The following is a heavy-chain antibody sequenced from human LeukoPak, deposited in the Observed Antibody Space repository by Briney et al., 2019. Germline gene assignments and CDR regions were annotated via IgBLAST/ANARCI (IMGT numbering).Heavy chain of an antibody. CDR2: ISGAGIDT. V-gene: IGHV3-23*01. CDR3: ANYISVGGTGY. D-gene: IGHD6-19*01. CDR1: GFTFSSYA. Sequence: GGSLRLSCAASGFTFSSYAMIWVRQAPGRGLEWVSSISGAGIDTYYADSVKGRLTISRDNSKNLLYLQMNSLRVEDTAVYYCANYISVGGTGYWGQGTLVTVSS. J-gene: IGHJ4*02.